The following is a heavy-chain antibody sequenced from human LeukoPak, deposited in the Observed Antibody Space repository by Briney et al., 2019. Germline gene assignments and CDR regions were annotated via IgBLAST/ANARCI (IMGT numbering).Heavy chain of an antibody. Sequence: GGSLRLSCAASGFTFSSYAMHWVRQAPGKGLEWVAVISYDGSNKYYADSVKGRFTISRDSSKNTLYLQMNSLRAEDTAVYYCARDQGGVVPAAMPPYYYYYGMDVWGQGTTVTVSS. CDR1: GFTFSSYA. CDR2: ISYDGSNK. D-gene: IGHD2-2*01. V-gene: IGHV3-30-3*01. CDR3: ARDQGGVVPAAMPPYYYYYGMDV. J-gene: IGHJ6*02.